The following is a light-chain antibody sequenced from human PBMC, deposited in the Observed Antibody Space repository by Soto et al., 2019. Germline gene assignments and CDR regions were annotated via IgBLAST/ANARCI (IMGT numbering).Light chain of an antibody. J-gene: IGKJ4*01. Sequence: AIQLTQSPSSLSASVRDRITITCRESQAIRRALAWYQQKLGKAPKLLIYDASGLKSGVPLRFSGSGSGTDFTINISSLQPEDFATYYCQQYASYPLTFGGGTKVQIK. CDR2: DAS. CDR1: QAIRRA. CDR3: QQYASYPLT. V-gene: IGKV1-13*02.